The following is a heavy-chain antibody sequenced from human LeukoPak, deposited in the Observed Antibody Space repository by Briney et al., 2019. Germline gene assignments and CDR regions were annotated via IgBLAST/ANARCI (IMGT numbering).Heavy chain of an antibody. J-gene: IGHJ4*02. Sequence: ASVKVSCKASGGTFSSYAISWVRQAPGQGLEWMGGIIPIFGTANYAQKFQGRVTITTDESTSTAYMELSSLRSEDTAAYYCARGYGITGTTPPDYWGQGTLVTVSS. CDR2: IIPIFGTA. CDR1: GGTFSSYA. CDR3: ARGYGITGTTPPDY. V-gene: IGHV1-69*05. D-gene: IGHD1-7*01.